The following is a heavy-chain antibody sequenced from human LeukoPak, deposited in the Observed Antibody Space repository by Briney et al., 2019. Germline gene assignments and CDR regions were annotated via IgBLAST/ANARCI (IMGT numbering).Heavy chain of an antibody. V-gene: IGHV1-46*01. Sequence: ASVKVSCKASGYTFTSYYMHWVRQAPGQGLEWMGIINPSGGSTSYAQKFQGRVTMTRNTSINTAYMELSSLRSEDTAVYYCVRHIAAADYFDPWGQGTLVTVSS. J-gene: IGHJ5*02. CDR2: INPSGGST. CDR1: GYTFTSYY. D-gene: IGHD6-25*01. CDR3: VRHIAAADYFDP.